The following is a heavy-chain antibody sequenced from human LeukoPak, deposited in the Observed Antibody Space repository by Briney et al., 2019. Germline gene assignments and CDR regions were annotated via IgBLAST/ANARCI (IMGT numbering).Heavy chain of an antibody. CDR3: ARVQGETLPTNAFDI. CDR1: GLTFSTNY. J-gene: IGHJ3*02. CDR2: LYSGGST. Sequence: PGGSLRLSCAASGLTFSTNYMSWVRQAPGKGLEWVAVLYSGGSTSYTDSVKGRFTISRDNSKNMLYLQMNSLRAEDTAVYYCARVQGETLPTNAFDIWGQGTMVTVSS. V-gene: IGHV3-66*01. D-gene: IGHD5-12*01.